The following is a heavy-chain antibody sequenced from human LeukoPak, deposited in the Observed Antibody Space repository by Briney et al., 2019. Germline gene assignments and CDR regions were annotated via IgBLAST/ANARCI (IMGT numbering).Heavy chain of an antibody. CDR2: ITGSGGST. CDR1: GFTFSTYV. J-gene: IGHJ4*02. V-gene: IGHV3-23*01. CDR3: AKDRGRYYDSSGDYWGYYFDS. Sequence: PGGSLRLSCAASGFTFSTYVVNWVRQAPVKGLEWVSTITGSGGSTYYADSVKGRFTISRDNSKNTLYLQMSSLRVEDTAVYYCAKDRGRYYDSSGDYWGYYFDSWGQGILVTVST. D-gene: IGHD3-22*01.